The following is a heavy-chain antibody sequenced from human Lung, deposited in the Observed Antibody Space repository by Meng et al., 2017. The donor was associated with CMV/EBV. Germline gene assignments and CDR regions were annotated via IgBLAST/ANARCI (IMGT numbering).Heavy chain of an antibody. CDR3: ARGEVPAIIDY. V-gene: IGHV3-66*01. D-gene: IGHD2-2*01. CDR1: GFIVSTKY. CDR2: IYSGGST. J-gene: IGHJ4*02. Sequence: VHLVGSGGGLVQAGGALRLSCEASGFIVSTKYMNWVRQAPGKGLEWVSVIYSGGSTYYTDSVKGRFTISRDNSKNTLYLQMNSLRTEDTAVYYCARGEVPAIIDYWGQGILVTVSS.